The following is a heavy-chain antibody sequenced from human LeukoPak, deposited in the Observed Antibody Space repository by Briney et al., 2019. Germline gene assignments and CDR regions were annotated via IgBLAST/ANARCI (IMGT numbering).Heavy chain of an antibody. Sequence: GGSLRLSCAASGFTFDSNSMSWVRQAPGKGLEWVANIKQDGSEKYYVDSVKGRFTISRDNAENSLYLQMNSLRAEDTAVYYCAKNWGSLDYWGQGTLVTVSS. V-gene: IGHV3-7*01. J-gene: IGHJ4*02. D-gene: IGHD7-27*01. CDR1: GFTFDSNS. CDR2: IKQDGSEK. CDR3: AKNWGSLDY.